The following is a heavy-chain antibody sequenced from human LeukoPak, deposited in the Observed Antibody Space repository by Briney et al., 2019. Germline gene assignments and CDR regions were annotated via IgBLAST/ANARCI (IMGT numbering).Heavy chain of an antibody. CDR1: GFTFDDYA. D-gene: IGHD6-19*01. Sequence: GRSLRLSCAASGFTFDDYAMHWVRQAPGKGLEWVSGISWNSGSIGYADSVKGRFTISRDNAKNSLYLQMNSLRAEGTALYYCAKDTGYSSGWYLFDYWGQGTLVTVSS. CDR2: ISWNSGSI. V-gene: IGHV3-9*01. J-gene: IGHJ4*02. CDR3: AKDTGYSSGWYLFDY.